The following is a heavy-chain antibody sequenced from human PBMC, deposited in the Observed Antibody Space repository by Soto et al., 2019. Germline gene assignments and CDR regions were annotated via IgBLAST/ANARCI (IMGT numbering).Heavy chain of an antibody. CDR2: IYYSGST. D-gene: IGHD1-20*01. CDR3: AREPSITGTPARGGVYYGMDV. J-gene: IGHJ6*02. CDR1: GGSISSGGYY. Sequence: SETLSLTCTVSGGSISSGGYYWSWIRQHPGKGLEWIGYIYYSGSTYYNPSLKSRVTISVDTSKNQFSLKLSSVTAADTAVYYCAREPSITGTPARGGVYYGMDVWGQGTTATVSS. V-gene: IGHV4-31*03.